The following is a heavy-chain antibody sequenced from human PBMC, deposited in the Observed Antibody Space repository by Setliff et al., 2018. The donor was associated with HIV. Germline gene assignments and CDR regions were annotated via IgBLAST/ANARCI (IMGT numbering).Heavy chain of an antibody. D-gene: IGHD6-13*01. V-gene: IGHV3-7*03. CDR2: INQDGSET. CDR3: ARGYSRSWRYFECSDF. Sequence: GGSLRLSCAVSGFTFSSSAMSWVRQAPGKGLEWVANINQDGSETNYVDSVKGRFTISRDNAKNSLDLQVRGLRVDDTAVYYCARGYSRSWRYFECSDFWGQGTLVTVSS. J-gene: IGHJ4*02. CDR1: GFTFSSSA.